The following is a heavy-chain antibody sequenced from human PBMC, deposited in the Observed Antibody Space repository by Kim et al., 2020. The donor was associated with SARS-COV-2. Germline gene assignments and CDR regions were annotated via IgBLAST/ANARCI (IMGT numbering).Heavy chain of an antibody. Sequence: GGSLRLSCEGSGFDFDTFAITWVRQAPGKGLEWVSRITAHNVVMYYANSVKGRFTASRDNSKAYLQMKGLRGEDTTMYYCSKGVQAYAYWGAMYVWGQGTAVTVSS. CDR3: SKGVQAYAYWGAMYV. CDR2: ITAHNVVM. CDR1: GFDFDTFA. V-gene: IGHV3-23*01. D-gene: IGHD3-16*01. J-gene: IGHJ6*02.